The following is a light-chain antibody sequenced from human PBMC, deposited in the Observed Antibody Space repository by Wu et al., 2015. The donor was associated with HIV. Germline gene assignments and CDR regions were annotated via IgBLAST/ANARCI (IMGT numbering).Light chain of an antibody. J-gene: IGKJ2*03. Sequence: DIQMTQSPSSLSASVGDRVTITCRASQGISNFLAWYQQKPGKPPKVLIYAASTLQSGVPSRFSGSGSGTDFTLSISNLEPEDFAVYYCQQRSNWPLYSFGQGTTLEIK. CDR3: QQRSNWPLYS. CDR2: AAS. CDR1: QGISNF. V-gene: IGKV1-27*01.